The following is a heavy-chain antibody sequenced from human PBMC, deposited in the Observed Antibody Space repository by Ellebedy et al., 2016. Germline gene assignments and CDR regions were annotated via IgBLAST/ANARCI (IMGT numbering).Heavy chain of an antibody. V-gene: IGHV3-23*01. CDR3: AKDADEDNYGHFDT. CDR1: GFTFSSYA. CDR2: VSDNGGST. D-gene: IGHD3-10*01. Sequence: GESLKISXAASGFTFSSYAMTWVRQAPGKGLEWVSAVSDNGGSTYYADSVKGRFTVSRDNSENTLYLQLNSLRAEDSAVYYCAKDADEDNYGHFDTWGQGTLVSVSS. J-gene: IGHJ4*02.